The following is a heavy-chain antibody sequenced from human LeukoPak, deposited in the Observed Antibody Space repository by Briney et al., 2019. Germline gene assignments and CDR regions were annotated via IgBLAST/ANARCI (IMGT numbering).Heavy chain of an antibody. Sequence: PGGSLRLSCAASGFTFSSYKMNWVRQAPGKGLEWVSYISSSGSTIYYADSVKGRFTISRDNAKNSLYLQMNSLRAEDTAVYYCARDSVYGYDYWGQGTLVTASS. CDR3: ARDSVYGYDY. CDR2: ISSSGSTI. D-gene: IGHD5/OR15-5a*01. V-gene: IGHV3-48*03. CDR1: GFTFSSYK. J-gene: IGHJ4*02.